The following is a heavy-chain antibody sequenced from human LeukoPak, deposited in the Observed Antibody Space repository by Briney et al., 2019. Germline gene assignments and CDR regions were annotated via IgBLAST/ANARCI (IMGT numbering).Heavy chain of an antibody. Sequence: ASVKVSCKTSGYTFSNFGINWVRQAPGQGLEWMAWISGNNDNPNYGQKFQGRFTVTTDSSTSTAYVELRNLRSDDTAVYYCARDGTSTDDYWGQGTLVTVSS. CDR3: ARDGTSTDDY. CDR1: GYTFSNFG. V-gene: IGHV1-18*01. J-gene: IGHJ4*02. D-gene: IGHD2-2*01. CDR2: ISGNNDNP.